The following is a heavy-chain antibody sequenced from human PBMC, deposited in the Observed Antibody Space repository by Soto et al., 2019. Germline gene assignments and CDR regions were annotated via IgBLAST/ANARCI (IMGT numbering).Heavy chain of an antibody. CDR2: IYYSGST. V-gene: IGHV4-39*01. J-gene: IGHJ6*02. Sequence: QLQLQESGPGLVKPSETLSLTCTVSGGSISSSSYYWGWIRQPPGKGLEWIGSIYYSGSTYYNPSLKSRVTISVDTYQNQFSLKLSSVTAADTAVYYCANSSSLAYGMDVWGQGTTVTVSS. CDR3: ANSSSLAYGMDV. CDR1: GGSISSSSYY. D-gene: IGHD6-13*01.